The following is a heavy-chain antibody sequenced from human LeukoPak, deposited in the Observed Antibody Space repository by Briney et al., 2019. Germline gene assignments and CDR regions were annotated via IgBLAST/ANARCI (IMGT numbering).Heavy chain of an antibody. CDR2: IKQDGSEK. D-gene: IGHD3-10*01. V-gene: IGHV3-7*01. CDR3: ARDRGEQYYYGSGSYGSDY. Sequence: GGSLRLSCAASGLTFSSYWMSWVRQAPGKGLEWVANIKQDGSEKNYVDSVKGRFTISRDNAKNSLYLQMNSLRAEDTAVYYCARDRGEQYYYGSGSYGSDYWGQGTLVTVSS. CDR1: GLTFSSYW. J-gene: IGHJ4*02.